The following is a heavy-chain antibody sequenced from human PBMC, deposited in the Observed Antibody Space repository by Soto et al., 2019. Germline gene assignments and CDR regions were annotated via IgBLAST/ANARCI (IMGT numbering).Heavy chain of an antibody. CDR3: ARIVWLRFEF. CDR2: IDWADDT. V-gene: IGHV2-5*02. CDR1: GFSLTSSGVA. J-gene: IGHJ4*02. Sequence: QVTLRESGPTLVKHTQTLTLTCTFSGFSLTSSGVAVGWIRQPPGKALEWLASIDWADDTHYNPSLKNRAIITGDTSKNQVVLTMANMDPTDTDTDYCARIVWLRFEFWGQGTPVTVSS. D-gene: IGHD6-19*01.